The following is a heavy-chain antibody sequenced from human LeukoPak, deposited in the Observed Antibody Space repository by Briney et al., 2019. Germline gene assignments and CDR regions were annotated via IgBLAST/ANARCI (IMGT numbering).Heavy chain of an antibody. CDR1: GYNFISYG. V-gene: IGHV1-3*01. J-gene: IGHJ4*02. Sequence: AASVTVSCKASGYNFISYGISWVRQAPGQRLEWMGWTNVGNDYTESSQKFQDRLTITSDTTATTVYMELSSLRSEDTAVYYCARDDFSTYPGLNYFDYWGQGSLVTVSS. D-gene: IGHD4-11*01. CDR2: TNVGNDYT. CDR3: ARDDFSTYPGLNYFDY.